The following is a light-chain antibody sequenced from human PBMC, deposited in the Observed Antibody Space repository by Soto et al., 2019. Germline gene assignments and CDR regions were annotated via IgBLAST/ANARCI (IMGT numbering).Light chain of an antibody. Sequence: EIVMTQSPATLSVSPGERATLSCRASQSVSSNLAWYQQKPGQAPRLLIYGASTRATGIPARFSGSGSGTEFPLTISSLQSEDFAVYYCQQYNNGWAFGGGTNVEIK. J-gene: IGKJ4*01. CDR1: QSVSSN. CDR3: QQYNNGWA. CDR2: GAS. V-gene: IGKV3-15*01.